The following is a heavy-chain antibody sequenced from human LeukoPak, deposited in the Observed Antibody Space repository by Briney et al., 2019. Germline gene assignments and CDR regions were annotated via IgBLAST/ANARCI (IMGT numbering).Heavy chain of an antibody. CDR3: AGDRDVITMGYTLEWSTGAFDI. CDR1: GGSISSSSYY. D-gene: IGHD3-3*01. Sequence: SETLSLTCTVSGGSISSSSYYWGWIRQPAGKGLEWIGRIYTSGSTNYNPSLKSRVTISVDRSKNQFSLKLSSVTAADTAVYYCAGDRDVITMGYTLEWSTGAFDIWGQGTMVTVSS. CDR2: IYTSGST. J-gene: IGHJ3*02. V-gene: IGHV4-61*02.